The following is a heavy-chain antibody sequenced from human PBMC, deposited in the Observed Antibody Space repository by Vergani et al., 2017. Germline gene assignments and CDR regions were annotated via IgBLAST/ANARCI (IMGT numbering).Heavy chain of an antibody. CDR3: ARGMGAAAGIEDAFDI. V-gene: IGHV4-4*07. D-gene: IGHD6-13*01. CDR2: IYTSGST. Sequence: QVQLQESGPGLVKPSETLSLTCTVSGGSISSYYWSWIRQPAGKGLEWIGRIYTSGSTNYNPYLKSRVTMSVDTSKNQFSLKLSSVTAADTAVYYCARGMGAAAGIEDAFDIWGQGTMVTVSS. CDR1: GGSISSYY. J-gene: IGHJ3*02.